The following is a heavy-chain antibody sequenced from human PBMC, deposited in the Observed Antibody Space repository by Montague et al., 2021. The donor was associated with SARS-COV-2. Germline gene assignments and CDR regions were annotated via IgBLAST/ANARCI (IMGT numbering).Heavy chain of an antibody. CDR2: IYYSGST. CDR3: ARVVTIFGVGDTFDY. J-gene: IGHJ4*02. V-gene: IGHV4-31*03. Sequence: TRSLTCTVSGGSISGGGYYWSWIRQHPGKGLEWIGYIYYSGSTYYNPSLKSRVTISVDTSKNQFSLKLSSVTAADTAVYYCARVVTIFGVGDTFDYWGQGTLVTVSS. D-gene: IGHD3-3*01. CDR1: GGSISGGGYY.